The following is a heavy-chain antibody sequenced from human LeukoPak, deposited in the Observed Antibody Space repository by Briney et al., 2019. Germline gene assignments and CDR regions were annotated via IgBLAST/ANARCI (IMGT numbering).Heavy chain of an antibody. Sequence: SETLSLTCTVSSVSIYSYYWIWLRQPPGKGLEWIGYIYYSGRTNYNPSLKSRITISVDTSKNQFSLKLSSVTAADTAVYYSARVGPGYCSSTSCSTHQYYYYGMDVWGKGTTVTVSS. CDR3: ARVGPGYCSSTSCSTHQYYYYGMDV. J-gene: IGHJ6*04. D-gene: IGHD2-2*01. V-gene: IGHV4-59*01. CDR1: SVSIYSYY. CDR2: IYYSGRT.